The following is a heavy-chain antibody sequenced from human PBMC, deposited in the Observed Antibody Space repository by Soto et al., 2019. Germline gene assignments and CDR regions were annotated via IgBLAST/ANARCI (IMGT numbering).Heavy chain of an antibody. V-gene: IGHV1-18*04. J-gene: IGHJ6*02. D-gene: IGHD3-3*01. CDR1: GYTFTTYG. Sequence: GASVKVSCKASGYTFTTYGISWVRQAPGQGLEWMGWISPYNGTTKYAEKFQGEMTMTTDTATSTAYMDLRSLRSDDTAVYYCARDHTPITIFGVVIMDYYYGMDVWGQGTTVTVSS. CDR3: ARDHTPITIFGVVIMDYYYGMDV. CDR2: ISPYNGTT.